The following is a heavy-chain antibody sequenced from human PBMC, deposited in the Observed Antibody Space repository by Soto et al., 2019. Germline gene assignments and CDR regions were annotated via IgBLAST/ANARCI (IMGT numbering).Heavy chain of an antibody. Sequence: SVKVSCKASGGTFSSYTISWVRQAPGQGLEWMGRIIPILGIANYAQKFQGRVTITADKSTSTAYMELSSLRSEDTAVYYCARGPTYYDFWSASYYYYYYMDVWGKGTTVTVSS. V-gene: IGHV1-69*02. J-gene: IGHJ6*03. D-gene: IGHD3-3*01. CDR2: IIPILGIA. CDR1: GGTFSSYT. CDR3: ARGPTYYDFWSASYYYYYYMDV.